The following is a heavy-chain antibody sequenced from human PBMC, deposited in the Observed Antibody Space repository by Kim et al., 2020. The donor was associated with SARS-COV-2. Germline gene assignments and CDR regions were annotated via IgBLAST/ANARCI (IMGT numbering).Heavy chain of an antibody. Sequence: QNFQGRVTIHRDTPASTAYMELTSLRSEDTAVYYCARKKFFAAGSYSDFDSWGQGTLVTVSS. V-gene: IGHV1-3*01. D-gene: IGHD3-10*01. J-gene: IGHJ4*02. CDR3: ARKKFFAAGSYSDFDS.